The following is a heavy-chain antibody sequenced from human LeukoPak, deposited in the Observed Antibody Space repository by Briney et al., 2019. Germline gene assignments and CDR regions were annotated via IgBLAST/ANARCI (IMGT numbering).Heavy chain of an antibody. V-gene: IGHV1-46*01. CDR2: INPSGGST. Sequence: ASVKVSCKAFGYTFTRYYVHWVRQAPGQGFEWMGIINPSGGSTSYAQKLQGRVTMTTDTSTSTAYMELRSLRSDDTAVYYCASGGFGGESSYWGQGTLVTVSS. CDR3: ASGGFGGESSY. CDR1: GYTFTRYY. D-gene: IGHD3-16*01. J-gene: IGHJ4*02.